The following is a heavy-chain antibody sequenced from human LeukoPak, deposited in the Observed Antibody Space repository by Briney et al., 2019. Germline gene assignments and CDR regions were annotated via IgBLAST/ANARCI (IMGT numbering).Heavy chain of an antibody. D-gene: IGHD3-3*01. CDR2: MNPNSGNT. J-gene: IGHJ5*02. CDR3: ARAYYYFWSGYSVWFDP. V-gene: IGHV1-8*03. CDR1: GYTFTSYD. Sequence: GASVKVSCKASGYTFTSYDINWVRQATGQGLEWMGWMNPNSGNTGYAQKFQGRVTITRNTSISTAYMELSSLRSEDTAVYDCARAYYYFWSGYSVWFDPWGQGTLVTVSS.